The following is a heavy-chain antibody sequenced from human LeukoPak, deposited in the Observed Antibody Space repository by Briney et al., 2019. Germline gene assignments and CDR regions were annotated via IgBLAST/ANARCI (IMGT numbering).Heavy chain of an antibody. D-gene: IGHD3-22*01. J-gene: IGHJ4*02. CDR1: GFTFSSYG. CDR3: AKDQPYYYDSSGSAPYFDY. Sequence: PGGSLRLSCAAPGFTFSSYGMHWVRQAPGKGLEWVAFIRYDGSNKYYADSVKGRFTISRDNSKNTLYLQMNSLRDEDTAVYYCAKDQPYYYDSSGSAPYFDYWGQGTLVTVSS. CDR2: IRYDGSNK. V-gene: IGHV3-30*02.